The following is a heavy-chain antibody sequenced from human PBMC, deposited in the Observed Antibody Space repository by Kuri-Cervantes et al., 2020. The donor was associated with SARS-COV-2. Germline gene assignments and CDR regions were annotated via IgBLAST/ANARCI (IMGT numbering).Heavy chain of an antibody. Sequence: GESLKISCAASGFTFSSYAMHWVRQAPGKGLEWVSGISWNSGSIGYADSVKGRFTISRDNAKNSLYLQMNSLRAEDTAVYYCAREEADYYDSSGYFYAFDIWGQGTMVTVSS. CDR2: ISWNSGSI. CDR3: AREEADYYDSSGYFYAFDI. V-gene: IGHV3-48*01. J-gene: IGHJ3*02. D-gene: IGHD3-22*01. CDR1: GFTFSSYA.